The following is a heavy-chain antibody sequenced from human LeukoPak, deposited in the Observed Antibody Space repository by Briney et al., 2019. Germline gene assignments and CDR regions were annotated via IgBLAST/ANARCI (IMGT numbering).Heavy chain of an antibody. Sequence: GGSLRLSCAASGFTVSSNYMSWVRQAPGKGLEWVSVIYSGGNTYYADSVKGRFTISRDNSKNTLFLQMNSLRANDTAVYYCARDLYDFWKGYGMDVWGQGTTVTVSS. CDR3: ARDLYDFWKGYGMDV. D-gene: IGHD3-3*01. V-gene: IGHV3-66*01. CDR2: IYSGGNT. J-gene: IGHJ6*02. CDR1: GFTVSSNY.